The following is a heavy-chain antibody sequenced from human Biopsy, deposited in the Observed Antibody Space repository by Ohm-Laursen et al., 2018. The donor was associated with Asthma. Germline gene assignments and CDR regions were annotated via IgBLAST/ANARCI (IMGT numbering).Heavy chain of an antibody. CDR2: INAGNGNT. V-gene: IGHV1-3*01. J-gene: IGHJ3*02. CDR1: GYTFINYA. CDR3: ARTYYDFLTGQVKDAFAI. D-gene: IGHD3-9*01. Sequence: GSSVKVSCKASGYTFINYAIHWVRQAPGQRLEWMGWINAGNGNTKYSQKFQGRVTITRDTSASTAYMDLSSLRSEDTAVYYCARTYYDFLTGQVKDAFAIWGQGTVVTVSS.